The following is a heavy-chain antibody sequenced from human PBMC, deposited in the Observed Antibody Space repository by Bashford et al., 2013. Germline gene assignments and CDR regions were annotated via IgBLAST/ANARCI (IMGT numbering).Heavy chain of an antibody. J-gene: IGHJ4*02. CDR2: ISSSSSTI. V-gene: IGHV3-48*02. D-gene: IGHD3-22*01. CDR3: AREEYYYDSIDSSGYRLFDY. Sequence: VRQAPGKGLEWVSYISSSSSTIYYADSVKGRFTISRDNAKNSLYLQMNSLRDEDTAVYYCAREEYYYDSIDSSGYRLFDYWGQGTLVTVSS.